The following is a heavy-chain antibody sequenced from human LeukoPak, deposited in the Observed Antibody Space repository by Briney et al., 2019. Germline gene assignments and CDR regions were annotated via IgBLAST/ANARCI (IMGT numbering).Heavy chain of an antibody. J-gene: IGHJ4*02. CDR2: ISWNSGSI. CDR1: GFIFDDYA. Sequence: PGGSLRLSCAVSGFIFDDYAMHWVRQAPGKGLEWVSGISWNSGSIGYADSVKGRFTISRDNAKNSLYLQMNSLRAEDTALYYCAKVYYGSGSWAFDYWGQGTLVTVSS. CDR3: AKVYYGSGSWAFDY. V-gene: IGHV3-9*01. D-gene: IGHD3-10*01.